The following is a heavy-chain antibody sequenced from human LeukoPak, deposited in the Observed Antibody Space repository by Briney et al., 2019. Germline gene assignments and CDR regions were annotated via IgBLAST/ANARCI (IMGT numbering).Heavy chain of an antibody. V-gene: IGHV3-48*03. D-gene: IGHD6-19*01. CDR3: ARDLRSGWDRPFDY. CDR2: ISSSGSTI. J-gene: IGHJ4*02. Sequence: GGSLGLSCAASGFTFSSYEMNWVRQAPGKGLEWVSYISSSGSTIYYADSVKGRFTISRDNAKNSLYLQMNSLRAEDTAVYYCARDLRSGWDRPFDYWGQGTLVTVSS. CDR1: GFTFSSYE.